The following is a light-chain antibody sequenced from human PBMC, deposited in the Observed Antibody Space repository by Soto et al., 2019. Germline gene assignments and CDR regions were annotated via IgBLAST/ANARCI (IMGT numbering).Light chain of an antibody. V-gene: IGKV1-5*03. CDR1: ENINKW. Sequence: DIQMTQSPSTLSASVGDRVTITCRASENINKWLAWYQQRPGTVPNLLIYQASNLESGVPARFSGSGSGTDFTLTISSLQPEDFATYYCHHHKISTRYSFGQGTKVDIK. CDR3: HHHKISTRYS. J-gene: IGKJ2*03. CDR2: QAS.